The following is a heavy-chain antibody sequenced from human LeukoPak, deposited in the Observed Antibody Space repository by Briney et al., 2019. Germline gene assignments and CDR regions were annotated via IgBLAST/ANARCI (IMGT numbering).Heavy chain of an antibody. D-gene: IGHD2-8*02. J-gene: IGHJ6*03. CDR1: GGSISSGSYY. CDR3: ARDLVRSYYYMDV. Sequence: SETLSLTCTVSGGSISSGSYYWSWIRQPAGKGLEWIGRIYTSGSTNYYPSLKSRVTISVDTSKNQFSLKLSSVTAADTAVYYCARDLVRSYYYMDVWGKGTTVTVSS. V-gene: IGHV4-61*02. CDR2: IYTSGST.